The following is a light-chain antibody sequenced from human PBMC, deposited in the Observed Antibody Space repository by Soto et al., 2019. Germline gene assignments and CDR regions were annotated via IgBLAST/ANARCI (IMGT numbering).Light chain of an antibody. CDR2: GAS. Sequence: EIVLKQSPGTLSLSPGERATLSCRASQSVSSSYLAWYQQKPGQAPRLLIYGASTRATGIPARFSGSGSGTEFTLTISSLQSEDFAVYYCQQYNNWPQTFGQGTKVDIK. J-gene: IGKJ1*01. CDR3: QQYNNWPQT. V-gene: IGKV3-15*01. CDR1: QSVSSSY.